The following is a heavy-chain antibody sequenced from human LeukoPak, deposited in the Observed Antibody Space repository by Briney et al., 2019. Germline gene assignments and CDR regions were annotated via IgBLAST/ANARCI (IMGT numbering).Heavy chain of an antibody. V-gene: IGHV3-48*01. D-gene: IGHD4-23*01. CDR3: AKGKLNFDY. CDR1: GFTFSSYS. J-gene: IGHJ4*02. Sequence: PGGSLRLSCAASGFTFSSYSMNWVRQAPGKGLEWVSYISSSSSTIYYADSVKGRFTISRDNSKNTLYLQMNSLRAEDTAVYYCAKGKLNFDYWGQGTLVTVSS. CDR2: ISSSSSTI.